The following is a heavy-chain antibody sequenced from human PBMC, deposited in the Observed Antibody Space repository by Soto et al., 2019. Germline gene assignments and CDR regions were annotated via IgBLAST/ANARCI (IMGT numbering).Heavy chain of an antibody. CDR1: GFTFSSYA. CDR2: ISGSGGST. D-gene: IGHD3-16*02. V-gene: IGHV3-23*01. CDR3: AKIRGYYVWGSYRSY. J-gene: IGHJ4*02. Sequence: GGSLSLSCAASGFTFSSYAMSWVRQAPGKGLEWVSAISGSGGSTYYADSVKGRFTISRDNSKNTLYLQMNSLRAEDTAVYYCAKIRGYYVWGSYRSYWGQGTLVTVSS.